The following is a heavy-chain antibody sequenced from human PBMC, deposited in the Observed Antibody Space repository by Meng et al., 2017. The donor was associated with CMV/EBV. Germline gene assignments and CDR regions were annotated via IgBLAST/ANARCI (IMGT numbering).Heavy chain of an antibody. CDR2: VNSNNDAT. J-gene: IGHJ4*02. Sequence: LVQSGAEMKTPGASVKVSCTTSGFTFSDYYIHWVRQAPGQGLEWMGWVNSNNDATNYARKFQGRVSMTRDTSISTAHMELSRLMSDDTAVYYCVRSSGWSLFDYWGQGTLVTVSS. CDR1: GFTFSDYY. D-gene: IGHD6-19*01. V-gene: IGHV1-2*02. CDR3: VRSSGWSLFDY.